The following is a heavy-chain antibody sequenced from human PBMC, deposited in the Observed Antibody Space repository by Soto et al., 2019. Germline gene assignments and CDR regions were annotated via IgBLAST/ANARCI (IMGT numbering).Heavy chain of an antibody. CDR2: INTYNGMT. V-gene: IGHV1-18*01. Sequence: QVQLVQSGGEEKKPGASVTVSCKASGYTFINYHITWVRQAPGQGLEWMAWINTYNGMTDYAQRFQGRVTMTRDTATSTAEIKLRNLESDDTGVYFCAKSPRGEMATDWGQGTLVTVSS. J-gene: IGHJ4*02. D-gene: IGHD5-12*01. CDR1: GYTFINYH. CDR3: AKSPRGEMATD.